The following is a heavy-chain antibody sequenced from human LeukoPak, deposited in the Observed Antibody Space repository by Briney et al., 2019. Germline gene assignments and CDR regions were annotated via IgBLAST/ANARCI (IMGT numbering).Heavy chain of an antibody. CDR3: ARGTSSGYFQLYFDY. CDR1: GFTFSSNG. J-gene: IGHJ4*02. D-gene: IGHD3-22*01. V-gene: IGHV3-53*01. Sequence: GSLRLSCVGSGFTFSSNGMTWVRQAPGKGLEWVSVIYSGGSTYYADSVKGRFTISRDNSKNTLYLQMNSLRAEDTAVYYCARGTSSGYFQLYFDYWGQGTLVTVSS. CDR2: IYSGGST.